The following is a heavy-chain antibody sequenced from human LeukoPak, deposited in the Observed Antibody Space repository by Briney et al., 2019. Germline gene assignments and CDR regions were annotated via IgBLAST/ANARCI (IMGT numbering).Heavy chain of an antibody. CDR3: ARYVRGLMPTYFDY. CDR1: GGSISNYY. V-gene: IGHV4-59*01. D-gene: IGHD3-10*01. Sequence: PSETLSLTCTVSGGSISNYYWTWIRQPPGKRLEWIGYVFYNGNTNYNPSLKSRATISVDTSKNQFSLKLNSVTAADMAVYYCARYVRGLMPTYFDYWGQGTLVTVSS. CDR2: VFYNGNT. J-gene: IGHJ4*02.